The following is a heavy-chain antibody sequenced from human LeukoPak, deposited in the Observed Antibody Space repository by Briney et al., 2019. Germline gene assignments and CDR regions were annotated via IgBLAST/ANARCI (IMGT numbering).Heavy chain of an antibody. Sequence: PSETLSLTCTVSGGSISSYYWSWIRQPPGKGLEWIGYIYYSGSTNYNPSLKSRVTISVDTSKNQFSLKLSSVTAADTAVYYCARDPRYSSGWYLIDAFDIWGQGTMVTVSS. CDR2: IYYSGST. D-gene: IGHD6-19*01. V-gene: IGHV4-59*01. J-gene: IGHJ3*02. CDR3: ARDPRYSSGWYLIDAFDI. CDR1: GGSISSYY.